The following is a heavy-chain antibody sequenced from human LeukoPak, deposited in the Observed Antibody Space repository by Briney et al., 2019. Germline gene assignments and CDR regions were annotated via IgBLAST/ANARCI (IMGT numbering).Heavy chain of an antibody. J-gene: IGHJ4*02. CDR2: IYYSGST. CDR1: DGSISNYY. Sequence: SETLSLTCTVSDGSISNYYWSWIRQPPGKGLEWIGYIYYSGSTNYNPSLKSRVTISVDTSKNQFSLKLSSVTAADTAVYYCARLHDYGDYRIDYWGQGTLVTVSS. D-gene: IGHD4-17*01. CDR3: ARLHDYGDYRIDY. V-gene: IGHV4-59*08.